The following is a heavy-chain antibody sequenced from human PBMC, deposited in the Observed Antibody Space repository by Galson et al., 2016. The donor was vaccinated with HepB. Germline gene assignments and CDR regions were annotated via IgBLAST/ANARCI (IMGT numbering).Heavy chain of an antibody. Sequence: SETLSLTCNVSGGPISSYFWSWIRHPPGKGPEWIGYIYFSGRTNYNPSLKSRVTMSVDTSNNQFSLKLTSVTAADTAVYYCARDVLPWRTFDSWGQGTHVSVS. D-gene: IGHD5-12*01. CDR1: GGPISSYF. CDR2: IYFSGRT. CDR3: ARDVLPWRTFDS. J-gene: IGHJ4*02. V-gene: IGHV4-59*12.